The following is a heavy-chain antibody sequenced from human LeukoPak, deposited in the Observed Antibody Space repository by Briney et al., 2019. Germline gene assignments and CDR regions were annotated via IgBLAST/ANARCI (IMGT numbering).Heavy chain of an antibody. CDR3: ARELREGG. V-gene: IGHV3-74*01. Sequence: PGGSLRLSCAASGFTFSNYWMHWIRQDPGEGLVWVSRINIDGSSTSYADSVKGRFTISRDNAKNTLHLQMNSLRAEDTAVYYCARELREGGWGQGTLVTVSS. CDR1: GFTFSNYW. J-gene: IGHJ4*02. D-gene: IGHD4-17*01. CDR2: INIDGSST.